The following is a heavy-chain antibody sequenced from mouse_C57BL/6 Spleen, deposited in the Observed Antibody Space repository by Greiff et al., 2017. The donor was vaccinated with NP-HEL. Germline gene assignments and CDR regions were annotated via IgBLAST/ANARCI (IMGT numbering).Heavy chain of an antibody. D-gene: IGHD1-1*01. Sequence: EVQLQQSGPELVKPGASVKISCKASGYSFTDYYMNWVKQSTGKSLEWIGVINPNYGTTSYNQKFKGKATLPVDQSSSTDDMQLNSLTSEDSSVYYCARDGYGSSFDYWGQGTTLTVSS. CDR2: INPNYGTT. CDR1: GYSFTDYY. J-gene: IGHJ2*01. V-gene: IGHV1-39*01. CDR3: ARDGYGSSFDY.